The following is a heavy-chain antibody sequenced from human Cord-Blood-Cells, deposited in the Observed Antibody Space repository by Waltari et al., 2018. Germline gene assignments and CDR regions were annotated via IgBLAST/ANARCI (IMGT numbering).Heavy chain of an antibody. V-gene: IGHV4-34*01. CDR1: GGSFSGYY. J-gene: IGHJ3*02. D-gene: IGHD3-3*01. Sequence: QVQLQQWGAGLLKPSETLSLTCAVYGGSFSGYYWSWIRQPPGKGLEWIGEINHSGSTNYRPSLRSLVTISVDTSKNQFSLKLSSVTAAESAVYYCARGGFTSQGLRYYDSWSGYYRGSDAFDIWGQGTMVTVSS. CDR2: INHSGST. CDR3: ARGGFTSQGLRYYDSWSGYYRGSDAFDI.